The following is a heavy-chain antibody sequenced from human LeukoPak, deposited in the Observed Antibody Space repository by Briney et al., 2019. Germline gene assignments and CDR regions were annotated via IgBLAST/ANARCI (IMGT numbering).Heavy chain of an antibody. CDR1: GGTFNSYS. J-gene: IGHJ6*02. CDR2: IIPIFGIT. Sequence: SVKVSCKASGGTFNSYSISWVRQAPGQGLEWMGRIIPIFGITNYAQKFQGRVTITADKSTNTAYMELSSLRSEDTALYYCARDTIVVIPDGSPAGLYVMDVWGQGTTVTVSS. V-gene: IGHV1-69*04. D-gene: IGHD2-21*01. CDR3: ARDTIVVIPDGSPAGLYVMDV.